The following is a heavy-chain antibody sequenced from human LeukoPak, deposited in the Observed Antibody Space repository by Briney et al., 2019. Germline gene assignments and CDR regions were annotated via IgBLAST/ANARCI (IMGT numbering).Heavy chain of an antibody. J-gene: IGHJ4*02. Sequence: GGSLRLSCAPSGFTFSNYAMSWVRQAPGKGLQWVSVISAGGDFAYYADSVKGRFTISRDNSKNTLYLQMNSLRAEDTAVYYCAKYQCSGATCYPKEFDYWGQGTLVTVSS. CDR2: ISAGGDFA. CDR3: AKYQCSGATCYPKEFDY. D-gene: IGHD2-15*01. CDR1: GFTFSNYA. V-gene: IGHV3-23*01.